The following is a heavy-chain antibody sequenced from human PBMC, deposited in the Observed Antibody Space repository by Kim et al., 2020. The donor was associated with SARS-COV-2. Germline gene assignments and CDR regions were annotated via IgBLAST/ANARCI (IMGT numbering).Heavy chain of an antibody. CDR3: ARVSGYGDFDY. CDR1: GGPVSSGRYF. CDR2: ISDTGTT. J-gene: IGHJ4*02. D-gene: IGHD5-12*01. V-gene: IGHV4-61*01. Sequence: SETLSLTCTVSGGPVSSGRYFWTWIRQPPGKGLEWIAYISDTGTTNYNPSLQSRVTLSIDTSDNQFSLKLWSVTAAATAVYYCARVSGYGDFDYWGQGTL.